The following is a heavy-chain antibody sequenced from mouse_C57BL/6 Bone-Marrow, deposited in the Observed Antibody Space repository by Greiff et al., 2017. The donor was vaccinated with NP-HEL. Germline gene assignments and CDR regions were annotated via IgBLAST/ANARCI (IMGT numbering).Heavy chain of an antibody. CDR1: GFTFSSYA. V-gene: IGHV5-4*03. D-gene: IGHD2-5*01. CDR3: ASYYSNFYAMEG. CDR2: ISDGGSYT. J-gene: IGHJ4*01. Sequence: EVKLMESGGGLVKPGGSLKLSCAASGFTFSSYAMSWVRQTPEKRLEWVATISDGGSYTYYPDNVTGRFTISRHTAKHNMYLQKSHLKSEDTAMYDCASYYSNFYAMEGGGKGTSVTVSS.